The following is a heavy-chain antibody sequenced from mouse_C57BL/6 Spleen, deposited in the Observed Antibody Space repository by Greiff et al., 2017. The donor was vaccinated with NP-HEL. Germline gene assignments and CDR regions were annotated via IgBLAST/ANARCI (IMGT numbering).Heavy chain of an antibody. CDR3: VSSGYLAWFAY. Sequence: EVQLVESGGGLVQPKGSLKLSCAASGFNINTYAMHWVRQAPGKGLEWVGRIRSKSGNYATYYADSVKGRFTISRDASQSMPYMQMNNQKTEDTAMYYCVSSGYLAWFAYWGQGTLVTVSA. CDR1: GFNINTYA. CDR2: IRSKSGNYAT. V-gene: IGHV10-3*01. D-gene: IGHD3-2*02. J-gene: IGHJ3*01.